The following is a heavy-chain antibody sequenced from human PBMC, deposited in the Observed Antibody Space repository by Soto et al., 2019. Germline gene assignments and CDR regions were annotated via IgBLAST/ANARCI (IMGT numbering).Heavy chain of an antibody. CDR1: GGSFSGYY. V-gene: IGHV4-34*01. D-gene: IGHD3-10*01. CDR3: ARAAHMILLWFGEERGMDV. J-gene: IGHJ6*02. CDR2: INHSGST. Sequence: SETLSLTCAVYGGSFSGYYWSWIRQPPGKGLEWIGEINHSGSTNYNPSLKSRVTISVDTSKNQFSLKLSSVTAADTAVYYCARAAHMILLWFGEERGMDVWGQGTTVTVSS.